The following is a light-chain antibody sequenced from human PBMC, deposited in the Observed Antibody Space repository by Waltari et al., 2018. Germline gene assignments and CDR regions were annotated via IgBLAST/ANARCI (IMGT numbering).Light chain of an antibody. V-gene: IGKV3-15*01. J-gene: IGKJ2*01. CDR1: QSVSTN. CDR2: AAS. CDR3: QEYNNWYT. Sequence: EIVMTQSQATLSVFPGERATLSCRASQSVSTNLAWYQQKPGQAPRLLIYAASTRAIGIPARFSGSGSGTEFTLTISSLQSEDFAVYYCQEYNNWYTFGQGTKLEIK.